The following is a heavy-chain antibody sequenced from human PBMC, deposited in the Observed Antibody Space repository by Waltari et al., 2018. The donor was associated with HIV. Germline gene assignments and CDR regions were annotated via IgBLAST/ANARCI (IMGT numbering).Heavy chain of an antibody. CDR3: ARDSAPGLAVDDDDGEFFYYGLDV. J-gene: IGHJ6*01. Sequence: QVHLEQWGTGLLRPSETLSLTCAVYGGSFSGYYWSWIRQSPGRGLEWIGEVNHVGCTNYSPSLKGRVTVSVDTSKNQFSLTMRSVTAADTAVYYCARDSAPGLAVDDDDGEFFYYGLDVWGQGTTVTVSS. V-gene: IGHV4-34*01. CDR1: GGSFSGYY. CDR2: VNHVGCT. D-gene: IGHD6-19*01.